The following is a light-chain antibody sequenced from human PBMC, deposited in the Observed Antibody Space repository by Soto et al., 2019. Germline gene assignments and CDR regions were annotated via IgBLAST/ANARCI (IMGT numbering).Light chain of an antibody. CDR1: SSNIGSNT. Sequence: QSVLTQPPSASGTPGQRVTISCSGSSSNIGSNTVNWYQQLPGTAPKLLIYSNNQRPSGVPDRFSGYKSGTSASLAISGLQSEDEADYYCAAGDDSLNGLYVFGTGTKLTVL. V-gene: IGLV1-44*01. CDR3: AAGDDSLNGLYV. J-gene: IGLJ1*01. CDR2: SNN.